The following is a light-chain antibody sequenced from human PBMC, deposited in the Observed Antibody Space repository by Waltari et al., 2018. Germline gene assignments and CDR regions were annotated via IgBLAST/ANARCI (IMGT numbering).Light chain of an antibody. J-gene: IGKJ2*01. CDR2: GTY. Sequence: EIVLTQSPATLSLSPGEGATLSCRASQSVSNYLAWYQQKPGQAPRLLIYGTYNRATGIPARFSGSGSGTDFTLTISSLEPKDFAVYYCQQRASWPNTFGQGTKLEIK. CDR1: QSVSNY. V-gene: IGKV3-11*01. CDR3: QQRASWPNT.